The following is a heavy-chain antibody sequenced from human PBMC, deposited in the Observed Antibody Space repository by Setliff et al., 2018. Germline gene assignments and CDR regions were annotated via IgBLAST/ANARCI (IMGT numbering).Heavy chain of an antibody. CDR2: IRYDGTTE. CDR1: GFSFGGHD. J-gene: IGHJ4*02. V-gene: IGHV3-30*02. Sequence: GGSLRLSCAASGFSFGGHDMHWVRQAPGKGLEWVAFIRYDGTTESYADSVKGRFTISRDNSKNTLYLQMNSLRPEDTAVYYCAKWSAMVRGVDWGQGTLVTVSS. D-gene: IGHD3-10*01. CDR3: AKWSAMVRGVD.